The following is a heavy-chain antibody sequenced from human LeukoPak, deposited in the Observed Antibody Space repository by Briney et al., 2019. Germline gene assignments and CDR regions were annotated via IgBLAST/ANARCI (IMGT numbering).Heavy chain of an antibody. V-gene: IGHV4-61*02. J-gene: IGHJ4*02. CDR3: ARLSGSGWYMV. CDR2: VYTSGST. CDR1: GGSISSSGYS. Sequence: SETLSLTCAVSGGSISSSGYSWSWIRQPPGKGLEWIGRVYTSGSTNYNPSLKSRVTISVDTSKKQFSLKLSSVTAADTAVYYCARLSGSGWYMVWGQGTLVTVSS. D-gene: IGHD6-19*01.